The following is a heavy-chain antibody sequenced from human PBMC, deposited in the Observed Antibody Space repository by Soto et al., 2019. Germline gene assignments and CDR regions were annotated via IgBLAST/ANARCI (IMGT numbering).Heavy chain of an antibody. CDR1: GGSFSGYY. V-gene: IGHV4-34*01. Sequence: SETLSLTCAVYGGSFSGYYWSWIRQPPGKGLEWSGAINHSGGTSSNPSLKSRVTISLDTSRNHLSLKLSSVTAAYTCVYYCTRGLGTHSFASYYYGMDVWGQGTRVTVSS. J-gene: IGHJ6*02. CDR2: INHSGGT. D-gene: IGHD3-3*01. CDR3: TRGLGTHSFASYYYGMDV.